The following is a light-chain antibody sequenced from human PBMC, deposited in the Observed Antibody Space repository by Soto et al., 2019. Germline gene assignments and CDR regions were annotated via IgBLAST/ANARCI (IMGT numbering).Light chain of an antibody. J-gene: IGKJ5*01. Sequence: DIQMTQSRSSLSASVGDRVTITGRASQSVRXYLNRYQQQPGKAPKLMISYXFTLESGGPSRLSGSGSATDFTFTISSLQPEDFAKYYFQQYENVTSTFGQGTRLEIK. CDR2: YXF. V-gene: IGKV1-33*01. CDR3: QQYENVTST. CDR1: QSVRXY.